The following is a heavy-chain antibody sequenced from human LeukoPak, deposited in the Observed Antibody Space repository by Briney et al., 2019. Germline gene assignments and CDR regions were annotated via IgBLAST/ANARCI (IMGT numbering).Heavy chain of an antibody. J-gene: IGHJ4*02. CDR3: ATHSSSSSYFDY. D-gene: IGHD6-6*01. V-gene: IGHV4-30-4*08. CDR1: GGSLSSGDFY. CDR2: IFYSGST. Sequence: SQTLSLTCTVSGGSLSSGDFYWSWIRQPPGKGLEWIGYIFYSGSTYYNPSLKGRFAMSVDTSKNQFSLKLSSVTAADTAVYYCATHSSSSSYFDYWGQGTLVTVSS.